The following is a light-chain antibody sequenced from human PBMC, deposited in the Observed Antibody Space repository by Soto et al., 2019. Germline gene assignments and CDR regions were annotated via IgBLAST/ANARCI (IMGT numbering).Light chain of an antibody. CDR3: QKCDYLPI. J-gene: IGKJ3*01. Sequence: DIQMTQSPSSLSASVGDRVTITCQASHDITSYLNWYQHKPGKAPQLLIDDASILAGGVPSSCSGSGSGEDVTFTISSLQPDDVATYYCQKCDYLPIFGRGTRVDLK. V-gene: IGKV1-33*01. CDR2: DAS. CDR1: HDITSY.